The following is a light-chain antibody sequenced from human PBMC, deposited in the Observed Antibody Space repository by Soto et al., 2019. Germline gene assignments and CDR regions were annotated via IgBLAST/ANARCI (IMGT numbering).Light chain of an antibody. CDR3: QAGGCLPIT. Sequence: FSGDRATLPGRASQSVKSTFTCSHQKPGPAPRLLIYDASNRANGLPGRFSCSGSGTDFTLTIRRLEAEEFASDFCQAGGCLPITFGQGTRREF. CDR2: DAS. J-gene: IGKJ5*01. V-gene: IGKV3-11*01. CDR1: QSVKST.